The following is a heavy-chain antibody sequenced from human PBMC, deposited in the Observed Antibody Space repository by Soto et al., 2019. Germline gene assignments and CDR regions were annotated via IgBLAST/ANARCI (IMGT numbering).Heavy chain of an antibody. Sequence: SVEVSCTASGGRFNSYAISWVLQENGQGLYWMGGIIPIFGTANYAQKFQGRVTITADKSTSTAYMELSSLRSEDTAVYYCARAIRIAAADYYYYYGMDVWGQGTTVTVS. CDR2: IIPIFGTA. V-gene: IGHV1-69*06. J-gene: IGHJ6*02. CDR3: ARAIRIAAADYYYYYGMDV. CDR1: GGRFNSYA. D-gene: IGHD6-13*01.